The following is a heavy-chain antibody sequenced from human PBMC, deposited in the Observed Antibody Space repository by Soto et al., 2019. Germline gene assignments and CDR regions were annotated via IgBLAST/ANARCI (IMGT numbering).Heavy chain of an antibody. V-gene: IGHV4-59*01. CDR2: IYYSGST. Sequence: PSETLSLTCTVSGGSISSYYWSWIRQPPGKGLEWIGYIYYSGSTNYNPSLKSRATISVDTSKNQFSLKLSSVTAADTAVYYCARDYYYDSSGYWPLWGQGTLVTVSS. CDR1: GGSISSYY. CDR3: ARDYYYDSSGYWPL. J-gene: IGHJ4*02. D-gene: IGHD3-22*01.